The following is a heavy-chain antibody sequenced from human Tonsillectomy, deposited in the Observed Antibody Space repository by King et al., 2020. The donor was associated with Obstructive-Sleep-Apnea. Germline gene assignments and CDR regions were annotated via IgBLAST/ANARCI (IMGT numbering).Heavy chain of an antibody. V-gene: IGHV3-30-3*01. CDR3: ATPRGRYFDWYHFDS. Sequence: VQLVESGGGVVQPGRSLRLSCAASGFTFNSYGIHWVRQAPGKGLEWVALISYDGSDKYYADSVKGRFTISRDNSKNTLYLHMNSLRAEDTAVYYCATPRGRYFDWYHFDSWGQGTLVTVSS. D-gene: IGHD3-9*01. J-gene: IGHJ4*02. CDR1: GFTFNSYG. CDR2: ISYDGSDK.